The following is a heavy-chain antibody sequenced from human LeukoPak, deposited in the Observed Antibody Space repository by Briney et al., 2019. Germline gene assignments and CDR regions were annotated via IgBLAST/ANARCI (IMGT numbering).Heavy chain of an antibody. CDR3: AKEGGGWYGNAFDI. D-gene: IGHD6-19*01. CDR2: ISWNSGSI. CDR1: GFTFDDYA. J-gene: IGHJ3*02. Sequence: TGVSLRLSCAASGFTFDDYAMHWVRQAPGKGLEWVSGISWNSGSIGYADSVKGRFTISRDNAKNSLYLQMNSLRAEDMALYYCAKEGGGWYGNAFDIWGQGTMVTVSS. V-gene: IGHV3-9*03.